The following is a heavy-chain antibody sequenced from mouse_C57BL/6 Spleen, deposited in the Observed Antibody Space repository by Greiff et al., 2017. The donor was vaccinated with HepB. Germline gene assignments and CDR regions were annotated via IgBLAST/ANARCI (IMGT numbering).Heavy chain of an antibody. J-gene: IGHJ1*03. CDR2: IYPSDSET. V-gene: IGHV1-61*01. CDR1: GYTFTSYW. CDR3: ARSGWDWYFDV. D-gene: IGHD1-1*02. Sequence: QVQLQQSGAELVRPGSSVKLSCKASGYTFTSYWMDWVKQRPRQGLEWIGNIYPSDSETHYNQKFKDKATLTVDKSSSTAYMQLSSLTSEDSAVYYCARSGWDWYFDVWGTGTTVTVSS.